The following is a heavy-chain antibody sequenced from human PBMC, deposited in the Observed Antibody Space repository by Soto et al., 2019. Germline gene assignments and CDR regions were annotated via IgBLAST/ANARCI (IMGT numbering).Heavy chain of an antibody. Sequence: GGSLRLSCAASGFTFSSYSMNWVRQAPGKGLEWVSSISSSSSYIYYADSVKGRFTISRDNAKNSLYLQMNSLRAEDTAVYYCARDGRNYYDSSGYYFEFDYWGQGTLVTVSS. D-gene: IGHD3-22*01. J-gene: IGHJ4*02. CDR1: GFTFSSYS. CDR3: ARDGRNYYDSSGYYFEFDY. CDR2: ISSSSSYI. V-gene: IGHV3-21*01.